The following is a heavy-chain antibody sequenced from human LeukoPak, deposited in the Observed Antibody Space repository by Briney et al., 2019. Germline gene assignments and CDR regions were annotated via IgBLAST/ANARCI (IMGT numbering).Heavy chain of an antibody. D-gene: IGHD3-3*01. J-gene: IGHJ4*02. CDR1: GGSFSGYY. Sequence: SETLSLTCAVYGGSFSGYYWRWIRQPPGRGLEWIGEINHSGSTNYNPSLKSRVTISVDTSKNQFSLKLSSVTAADTAVYYCAPRYDFWSGYFAYWGQGTLVTVSS. CDR3: APRYDFWSGYFAY. V-gene: IGHV4-34*01. CDR2: INHSGST.